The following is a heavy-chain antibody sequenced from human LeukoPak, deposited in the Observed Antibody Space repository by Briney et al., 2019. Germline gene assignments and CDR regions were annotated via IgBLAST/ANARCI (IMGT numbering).Heavy chain of an antibody. Sequence: GGSLRLSCAASGFTFTSYAMNWVRQAPGKVLEWVSGISVSGVSTYYADSVKGRFTISRDNSKNTLYLQMNSLRAEDTAVYYCAKHGWLAVDTAVDYWGQGTLVTVSS. V-gene: IGHV3-23*01. J-gene: IGHJ4*02. CDR2: ISVSGVST. D-gene: IGHD5-12*01. CDR1: GFTFTSYA. CDR3: AKHGWLAVDTAVDY.